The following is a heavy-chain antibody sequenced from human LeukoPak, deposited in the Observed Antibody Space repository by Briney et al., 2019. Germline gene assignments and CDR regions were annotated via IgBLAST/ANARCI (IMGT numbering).Heavy chain of an antibody. CDR3: ARAGDYGDDN. Sequence: RGSLRLSCAASGYDFSDYAMYWVRQAPGKGLEWVAVISSDGSSKYYADSVEGRFPISRDNSKNTLYLQMNSLRAEDTAVYYCARAGDYGDDNWGQGTLVTVAS. CDR1: GYDFSDYA. D-gene: IGHD4-17*01. J-gene: IGHJ4*02. V-gene: IGHV3-30*01. CDR2: ISSDGSSK.